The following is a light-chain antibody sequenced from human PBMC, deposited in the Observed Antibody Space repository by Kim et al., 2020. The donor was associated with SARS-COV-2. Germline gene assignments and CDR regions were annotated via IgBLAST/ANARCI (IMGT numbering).Light chain of an antibody. CDR2: DND. CDR1: SSNIGNNY. CDR3: ATWDASLNAVV. J-gene: IGLJ2*01. Sequence: QSVLTQPPSVSVAPGQRITISCSGSSSNIGNNYVSWYQQKFPGTAPILVSYDNDKRPSGIPDRFSGSKSGTSATLGVNRLQTGDEADYYCATWDASLNAVVFGGGTQLTVL. V-gene: IGLV1-51*01.